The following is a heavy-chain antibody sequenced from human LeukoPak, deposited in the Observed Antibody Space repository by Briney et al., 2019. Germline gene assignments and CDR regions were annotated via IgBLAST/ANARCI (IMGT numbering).Heavy chain of an antibody. J-gene: IGHJ4*02. CDR3: ARGSENYLGGLDY. CDR2: ISTSSSYI. Sequence: GGSLRLSCAASGFTFSRSSMNWVRQAPGKGLEWVSSISTSSSYIYYADSVKGRFTISRDNAKNSLYLQMNSLRAEDTAVYYCARGSENYLGGLDYWGQGTQVTVSS. CDR1: GFTFSRSS. V-gene: IGHV3-21*01. D-gene: IGHD3-10*01.